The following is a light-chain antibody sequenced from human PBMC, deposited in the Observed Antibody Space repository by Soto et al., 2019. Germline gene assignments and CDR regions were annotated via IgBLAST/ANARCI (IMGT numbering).Light chain of an antibody. J-gene: IGLJ1*01. CDR2: EVS. V-gene: IGLV2-14*01. Sequence: QSALTQPASVSGSPGQSITISCTGTSSDVGGYNYVSWYQQHPGKAPKLMIYEVSNRPSGVSNRFSGSKSGNTASLTISGLQAEDEADYYCRSYTSSSTTGYVFGTGTKLTVL. CDR3: RSYTSSSTTGYV. CDR1: SSDVGGYNY.